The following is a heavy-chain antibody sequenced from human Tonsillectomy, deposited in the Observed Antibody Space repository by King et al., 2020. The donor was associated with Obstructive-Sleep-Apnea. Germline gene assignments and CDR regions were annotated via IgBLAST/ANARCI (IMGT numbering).Heavy chain of an antibody. CDR1: GFTFSSYS. V-gene: IGHV3-21*01. Sequence: EVQLVESGGGLVKPGGSLRLSCEASGFTFSSYSMNWVRQAPGKGLEWVSSISSSSRSIYYADSVKGRFTISRDNAQKSLYLQMNSLRAEDTAMYFCARVRGYASGRSDYWGLGTLVTVSS. CDR3: ARVRGYASGRSDY. D-gene: IGHD3-10*01. CDR2: ISSSSRSI. J-gene: IGHJ4*02.